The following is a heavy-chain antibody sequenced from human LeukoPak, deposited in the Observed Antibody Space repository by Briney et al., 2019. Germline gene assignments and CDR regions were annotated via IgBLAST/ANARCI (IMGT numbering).Heavy chain of an antibody. CDR1: GFTFSSYS. D-gene: IGHD5-24*01. J-gene: IGHJ4*02. CDR2: ISSSSSYI. V-gene: IGHV3-21*01. CDR3: ARDRIGDGYNYGQVDY. Sequence: GGSLRLSCAASGFTFSSYSMNWVRQAPGKGLEWVSSISSSSSYIYYADSVKGRFTISRDNAKNSLYLQMNSLRAEDTAVYYCARDRIGDGYNYGQVDYWGQGTLVTVSS.